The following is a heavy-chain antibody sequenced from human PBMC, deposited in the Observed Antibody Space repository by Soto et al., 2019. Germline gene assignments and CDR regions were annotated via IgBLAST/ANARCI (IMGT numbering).Heavy chain of an antibody. J-gene: IGHJ6*02. V-gene: IGHV4-61*01. Sequence: TLSLTCTVSGGFVNSDTHSWSWIRQTPGKRLEWIGFIYSGGSTKNPSLRSRVTMSVDTSKNQFSLKLRSVIVADTAVYHCARFVRSCSATTCSTRADVWGQGITVTVSS. CDR2: IYSGGST. CDR3: ARFVRSCSATTCSTRADV. CDR1: GGFVNSDTHS. D-gene: IGHD2-2*01.